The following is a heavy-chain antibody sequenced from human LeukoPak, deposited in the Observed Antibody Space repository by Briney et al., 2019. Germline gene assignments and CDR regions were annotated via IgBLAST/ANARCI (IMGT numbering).Heavy chain of an antibody. V-gene: IGHV4-34*01. D-gene: IGHD1-26*01. Sequence: SETLSLTCAVYGGSFRGYFWGWVRQPSGKGLEWLGEITHNGGTNYMPSLSGRVSVFQDVSKNQFSLKLSSVTAADTGVYCCARGNSGSHWGDHYFYMDVWGKGTTVIVSS. CDR1: GGSFRGYF. J-gene: IGHJ6*03. CDR2: ITHNGGT. CDR3: ARGNSGSHWGDHYFYMDV.